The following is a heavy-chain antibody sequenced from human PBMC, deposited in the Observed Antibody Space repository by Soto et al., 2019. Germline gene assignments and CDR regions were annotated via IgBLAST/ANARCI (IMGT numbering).Heavy chain of an antibody. Sequence: QVQLQESGPGLVQPAGTLSLTCTVSGGSVTSRNWWIWVRQPPGKGLEWIGAIHHSWTTDYKPSLKSRATISVDKSKNHFSLRLTSVTAADTALYYCARQELELDWFDPWGQGTLVSVSS. CDR2: IHHSWTT. D-gene: IGHD1-7*01. CDR1: GGSVTSRNW. V-gene: IGHV4-4*02. J-gene: IGHJ5*02. CDR3: ARQELELDWFDP.